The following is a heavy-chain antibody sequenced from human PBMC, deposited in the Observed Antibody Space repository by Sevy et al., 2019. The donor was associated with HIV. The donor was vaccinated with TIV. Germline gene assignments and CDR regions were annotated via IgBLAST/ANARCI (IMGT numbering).Heavy chain of an antibody. CDR2: IRYDGSNK. Sequence: GGSLRLSCAASGFNIKTYNMNWVRQAPGKGLEWVAFIRYDGSNKYYADSVKGRFTISRDNSKNTLYLQMNSLRAEDTAVYYCAKDLGMVQGGNWGQGTLVTVSS. CDR1: GFNIKTYN. CDR3: AKDLGMVQGGN. V-gene: IGHV3-30*02. J-gene: IGHJ1*01. D-gene: IGHD3-10*01.